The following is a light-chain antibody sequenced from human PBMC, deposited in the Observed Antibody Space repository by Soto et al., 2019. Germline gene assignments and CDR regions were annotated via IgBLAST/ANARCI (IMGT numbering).Light chain of an antibody. CDR1: QSLTTRY. J-gene: IGKJ2*01. V-gene: IGKV3-20*01. CDR2: GAS. Sequence: IVLTQSPGTLSLSPGETATLSCRASQSLTTRYLAWYQQKPGQAPRLLIYGASNRATGTPDRFSGSGSETDFTLTISSLEHEDFAVYFCQQYASSVVYTFGQGTKLEIK. CDR3: QQYASSVVYT.